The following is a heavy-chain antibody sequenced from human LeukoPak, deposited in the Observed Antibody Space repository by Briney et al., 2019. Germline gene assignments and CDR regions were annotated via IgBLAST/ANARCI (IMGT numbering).Heavy chain of an antibody. CDR2: ISSSGGST. V-gene: IGHV3-23*01. Sequence: PGGSLRLSCAASGFIFGSYAMSWVRQGPGKGLEWVSAISSSGGSTFYADSVQGRFTISRDNSKNTLYLQMNSLRAEDTAVYYCARSEYYFDYWGQGTLVTVSS. CDR1: GFIFGSYA. J-gene: IGHJ4*02. CDR3: ARSEYYFDY.